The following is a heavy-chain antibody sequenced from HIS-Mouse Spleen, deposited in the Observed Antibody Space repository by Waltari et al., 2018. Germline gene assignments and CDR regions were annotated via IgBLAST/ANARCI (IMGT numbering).Heavy chain of an antibody. CDR3: ARGASGSYYLVSVSDY. J-gene: IGHJ4*02. V-gene: IGHV3-48*01. Sequence: EVQLVESGGGLVQPGGSLRLSCAASGFTFSSYSMNWVRQAPGEGMGWVSYISSSNTRYYADSGKGRFTISRDNAKNSLYLQMNSLRAEDTAVYYCARGASGSYYLVSVSDYWGQGTLVTVSS. D-gene: IGHD1-26*01. CDR1: GFTFSSYS. CDR2: ISSSNTR.